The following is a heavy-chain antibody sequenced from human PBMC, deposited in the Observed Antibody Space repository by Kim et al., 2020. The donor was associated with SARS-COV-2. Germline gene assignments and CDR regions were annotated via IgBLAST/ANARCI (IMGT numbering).Heavy chain of an antibody. D-gene: IGHD4-17*01. CDR3: AIRGSNYGAYNY. CDR2: ISHTGDIT. V-gene: IGHV3-23*01. J-gene: IGHJ4*02. CDR1: GFTFSSYG. Sequence: GGSLRLSCAGSGFTFSSYGMSWVRQAPGKGLEWVSAISHTGDITDYADSMKGRFTISRDNYKNTLYLQMNSLRADDTALYYCAIRGSNYGAYNYWGQGTLVTVSS.